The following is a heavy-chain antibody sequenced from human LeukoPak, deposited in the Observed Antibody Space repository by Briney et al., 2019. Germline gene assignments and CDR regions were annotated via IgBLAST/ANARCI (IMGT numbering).Heavy chain of an antibody. J-gene: IGHJ4*02. V-gene: IGHV5-51*01. Sequence: GESLKISCKGSGYSFTKYWIGWVRQVPGKGLEWMGIIYPGDSDTRYSPTFQGQVTISADNSINTAYLQWSSLKASDTAMYYCARALTGISDPHYFDFWGQGTLVTVSS. D-gene: IGHD1-20*01. CDR1: GYSFTKYW. CDR3: ARALTGISDPHYFDF. CDR2: IYPGDSDT.